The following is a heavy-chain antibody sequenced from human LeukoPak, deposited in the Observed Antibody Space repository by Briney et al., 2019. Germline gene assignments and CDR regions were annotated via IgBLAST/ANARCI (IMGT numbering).Heavy chain of an antibody. J-gene: IGHJ4*02. CDR2: ISGSGGST. Sequence: PGGTLRLSCAASGFTFSSYGMSWVRQAPGKGLEWVSAISGSGGSTYYADSVKGRFTISRDNSKNTLYLQMNSLRAEDTAVYYCARARFDYGDYSPVPRQDYWGQGTLVTVSS. CDR1: GFTFSSYG. D-gene: IGHD4-17*01. V-gene: IGHV3-23*01. CDR3: ARARFDYGDYSPVPRQDY.